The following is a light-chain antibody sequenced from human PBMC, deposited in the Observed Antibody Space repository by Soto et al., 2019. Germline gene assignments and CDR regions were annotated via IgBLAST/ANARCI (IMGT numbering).Light chain of an antibody. V-gene: IGLV1-36*01. J-gene: IGLJ3*02. CDR3: AAWDDTLNGPV. CDR2: YDD. Sequence: QSVLTQPPSVSEAPRQRVTISCSGSYSNIGTNSVNWYQQVPGKAPKLLIFYDDLLPSGVSDRFSGSKSGTSASLAISGLQAEDEADYYCAAWDDTLNGPVFGGGTKVTVL. CDR1: YSNIGTNS.